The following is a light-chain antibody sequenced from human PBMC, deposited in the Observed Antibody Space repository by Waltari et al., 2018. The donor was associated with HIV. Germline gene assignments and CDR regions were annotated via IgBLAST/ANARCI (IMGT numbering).Light chain of an antibody. CDR3: ASHSTYTLLYV. V-gene: IGLV2-14*03. CDR1: SSDLGHSHF. J-gene: IGLJ1*01. CDR2: DVN. Sequence: INISCSGLSSDLGHSHFVSWYQQHPDTVPRVIIYDVNNRPSGVSSRFSGSKSGATASLTISGLQAEDEAVYYCASHSTYTLLYVFGSGTELTVL.